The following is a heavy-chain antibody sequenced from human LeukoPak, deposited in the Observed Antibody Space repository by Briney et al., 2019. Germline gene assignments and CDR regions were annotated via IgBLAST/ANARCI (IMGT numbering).Heavy chain of an antibody. D-gene: IGHD3-22*01. CDR3: APQTMILVL. Sequence: GGSLRLSCAASGFTFNTYWMHWVRQAPGKGLVWVANIKEDGSTTDYVDSVKGRFTISRDNAKNSVFLQMNSLRAEDTAVYYCAPQTMILVLGGQGTLVTVSS. J-gene: IGHJ4*02. CDR1: GFTFNTYW. V-gene: IGHV3-7*01. CDR2: IKEDGSTT.